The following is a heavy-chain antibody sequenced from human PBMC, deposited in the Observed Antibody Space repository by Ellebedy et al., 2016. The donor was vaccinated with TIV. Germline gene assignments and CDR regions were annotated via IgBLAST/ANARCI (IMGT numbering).Heavy chain of an antibody. CDR3: ARGDNYYFDSSGYYYSY. CDR2: INPTSGSS. D-gene: IGHD3-22*01. CDR1: GYTFTSYF. V-gene: IGHV1-46*01. J-gene: IGHJ4*02. Sequence: ASVKVPCKASGYTFTSYFLYWVRQAPGQGLEWMGIINPTSGSSNYAQKFQGRVTMTRDTSTSTVYMELSSLRSEDTAVYYCARGDNYYFDSSGYYYSYWGQGTLVTVSS.